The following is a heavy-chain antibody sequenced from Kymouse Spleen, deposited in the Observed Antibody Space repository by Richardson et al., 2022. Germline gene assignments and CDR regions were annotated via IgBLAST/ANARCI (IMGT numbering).Heavy chain of an antibody. Sequence: EVQLVESGGGLVQPGGSLKLSCAASGFTFSGSAMHWVRQASGKGLEWVGRIRSKANSYATAYAASVKGRFTISRDDSKNTAYLQMNSLKTEDTAVYYCTTEIGTTGTTSAFDIWGQGTMVTVSS. V-gene: IGHV3-73*02. CDR2: IRSKANSYAT. D-gene: IGHD1-1*01. CDR3: TTEIGTTGTTSAFDI. J-gene: IGHJ3*02. CDR1: GFTFSGSA.